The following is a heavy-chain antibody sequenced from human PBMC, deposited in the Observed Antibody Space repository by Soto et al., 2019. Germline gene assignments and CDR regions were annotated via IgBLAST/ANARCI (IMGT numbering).Heavy chain of an antibody. Sequence: PGGSLRLSCAASGFTFSSYSMNWVRQAPGKGLEWVSSISSSSSYIYYADSVKGRFNISRDNAKNSLYLQMNSLRSEDTAVYYCARDYYDSSGYYDYWGQGTLVTVSS. CDR2: ISSSSSYI. J-gene: IGHJ4*02. CDR3: ARDYYDSSGYYDY. V-gene: IGHV3-21*01. CDR1: GFTFSSYS. D-gene: IGHD3-22*01.